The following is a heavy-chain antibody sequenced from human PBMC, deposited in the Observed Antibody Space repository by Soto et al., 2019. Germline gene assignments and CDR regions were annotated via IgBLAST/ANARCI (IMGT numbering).Heavy chain of an antibody. V-gene: IGHV4-39*01. CDR3: ARHPLRYFDWSKPPNWFDP. D-gene: IGHD3-9*01. CDR1: GGSISSSSYY. Sequence: SETLSLTCTVSGGSISSSSYYWGWIRQPPGKGLEWIGSIYYSGSTYYNPSLKSRVTISVDTSKNQFSLKLSSVTAADTAVYYCARHPLRYFDWSKPPNWFDPWGQGTLVTVSS. CDR2: IYYSGST. J-gene: IGHJ5*02.